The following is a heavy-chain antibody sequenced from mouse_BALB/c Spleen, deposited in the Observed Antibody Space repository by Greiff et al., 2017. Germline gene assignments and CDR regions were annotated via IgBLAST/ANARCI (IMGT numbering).Heavy chain of an antibody. V-gene: IGHV4-2*02. J-gene: IGHJ4*01. Sequence: EVQLVESGGGLVQPGGSLNLSCAASGFDFSRYWMSWARQAPGKGQEWIGEINPGSSTINYTPSLKDKFIISRDNAKNTLYLQMSKVRSEDTALYYCARIYYDYAMDYWGQGTSVTVSS. D-gene: IGHD2-1*01. CDR3: ARIYYDYAMDY. CDR1: GFDFSRYW. CDR2: INPGSSTI.